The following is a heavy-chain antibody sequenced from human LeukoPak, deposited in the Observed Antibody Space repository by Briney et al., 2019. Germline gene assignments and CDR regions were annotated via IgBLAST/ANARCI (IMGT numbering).Heavy chain of an antibody. J-gene: IGHJ5*02. V-gene: IGHV5-51*01. CDR3: ARHLSIAAAGYNWFDP. Sequence: GESLKISCKGSGYSFTSYWIGWVRQMPGKGLEWMGIIYPGDSDTRYSPSFQGQVTISADKSISTAYLQWSSLKASDTAMYYCARHLSIAAAGYNWFDPWGQGTLVTVSS. D-gene: IGHD6-13*01. CDR1: GYSFTSYW. CDR2: IYPGDSDT.